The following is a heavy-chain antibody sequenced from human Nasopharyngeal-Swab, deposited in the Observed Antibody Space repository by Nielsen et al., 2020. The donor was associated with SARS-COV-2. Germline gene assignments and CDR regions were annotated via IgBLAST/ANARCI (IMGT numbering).Heavy chain of an antibody. CDR1: GFTFRASY. D-gene: IGHD6-6*01. CDR2: ISSSSSYT. V-gene: IGHV3-11*06. CDR3: ARGGSSSWRVHYYYYYYMDV. Sequence: GGLLRLSCAAPGFTFRASYMSWTRQVPGKGPEWVSSISSSSSYTNYADSLKGRFTIPWDNAKNSLYLQMNSLRAEDTAVYYCARGGSSSWRVHYYYYYYMDVWGKGTTVTVSS. J-gene: IGHJ6*03.